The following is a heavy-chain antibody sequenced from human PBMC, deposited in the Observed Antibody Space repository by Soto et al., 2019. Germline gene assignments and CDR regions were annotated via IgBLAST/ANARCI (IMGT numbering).Heavy chain of an antibody. CDR3: AKDYELGDIVVVPAAMSSNAFDI. J-gene: IGHJ3*02. D-gene: IGHD2-2*01. V-gene: IGHV3-23*01. Sequence: GGSLRLSCAASGFTFSSYAMSWVRQAPGKGLEWVSAISGSGGSTYYADSVKGRFTISRDNSKNTLYLQMNSLRAEDTAVYYCAKDYELGDIVVVPAAMSSNAFDIWGQGTMVTVSS. CDR1: GFTFSSYA. CDR2: ISGSGGST.